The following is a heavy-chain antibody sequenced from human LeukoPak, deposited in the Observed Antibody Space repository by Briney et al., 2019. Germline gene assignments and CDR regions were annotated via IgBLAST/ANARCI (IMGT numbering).Heavy chain of an antibody. CDR2: ISSSSSYI. CDR3: ASAGYYYDSSGYYAYFDY. Sequence: SGGSLRLSCAASGFTFSSYSMNWVRQAPGKGLEWVSSISSSSSYIYYADSVKGRFTISRDNAKNSLYLQMYSLRAEDTAVYYCASAGYYYDSSGYYAYFDYWGQGTLVTVSS. D-gene: IGHD3-22*01. J-gene: IGHJ4*02. CDR1: GFTFSSYS. V-gene: IGHV3-21*01.